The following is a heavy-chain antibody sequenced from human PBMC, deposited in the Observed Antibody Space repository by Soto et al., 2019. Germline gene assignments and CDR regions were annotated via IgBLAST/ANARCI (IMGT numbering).Heavy chain of an antibody. Sequence: GGSLRLSCSASGFTFSSYAMHWVRQAPGKGLEYVSAISRNGGSTYYADSVKGRFTISRDNSKNTLYLQMSSLRAEDTAVYYCVKTLSAPSPYGDYGEDYWGQGTLVTVSS. D-gene: IGHD4-17*01. J-gene: IGHJ4*02. CDR2: ISRNGGST. CDR1: GFTFSSYA. V-gene: IGHV3-64D*06. CDR3: VKTLSAPSPYGDYGEDY.